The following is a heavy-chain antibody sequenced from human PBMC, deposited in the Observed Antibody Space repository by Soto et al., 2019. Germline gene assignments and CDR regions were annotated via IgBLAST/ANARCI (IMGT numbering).Heavy chain of an antibody. V-gene: IGHV4-59*01. Sequence: SETLSLTCTVSGGSISRYYWGWIRQTPGKGLEWIGYIYDTWSTNNNPSLKSRVTISLDTSKNQFYLRLSSVTAADTAVYYCATSREWLRFDAFDIWGHGTMVT. CDR2: IYDTWST. CDR1: GGSISRYY. J-gene: IGHJ3*02. D-gene: IGHD5-12*01. CDR3: ATSREWLRFDAFDI.